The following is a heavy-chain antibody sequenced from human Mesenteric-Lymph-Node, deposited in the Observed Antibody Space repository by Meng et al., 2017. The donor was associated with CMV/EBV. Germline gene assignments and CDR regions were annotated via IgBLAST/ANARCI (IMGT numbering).Heavy chain of an antibody. D-gene: IGHD1-26*01. J-gene: IGHJ4*02. Sequence: GESLKISCEASGLTFSSHWMHWGRQAPGKGLVWVSRIDTDGSSTSYADSVKGRFTISRDNAKNTLYLQLNSLRAEDTAVYYCARGHYSGSYYDYWGQGTLVTVSS. V-gene: IGHV3-74*01. CDR3: ARGHYSGSYYDY. CDR2: IDTDGSST. CDR1: GLTFSSHW.